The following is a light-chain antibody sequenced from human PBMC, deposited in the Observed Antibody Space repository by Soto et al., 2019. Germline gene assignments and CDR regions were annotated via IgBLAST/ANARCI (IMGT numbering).Light chain of an antibody. CDR3: QQYVGWT. J-gene: IGKJ1*01. V-gene: IGKV3-20*01. Sequence: EIVLTQSPGTLSLSPGERATLSCRASQSVNSNYFAWYQQKPGQAPRLLIDTASSRATGIPDRFSGSGSGTDFTLTISRLEPEDSAVYYCQQYVGWTFGQGTKVEIK. CDR1: QSVNSNY. CDR2: TAS.